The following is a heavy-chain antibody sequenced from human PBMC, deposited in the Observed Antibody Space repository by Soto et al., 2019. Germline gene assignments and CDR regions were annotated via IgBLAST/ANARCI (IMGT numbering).Heavy chain of an antibody. V-gene: IGHV3-30*03. CDR1: GFTFSSYG. Sequence: LRLSCAASGFTFSSYGMHWVRQAPGKGLEWVAVISYDGSNKYYADSVKGRFTISRDNSKNTLYLQMNSLRAEDTAVYYCARQQAAAPPGYDFWSGYPLDYWGQGTLVTVSS. CDR2: ISYDGSNK. D-gene: IGHD3-3*01. CDR3: ARQQAAAPPGYDFWSGYPLDY. J-gene: IGHJ4*02.